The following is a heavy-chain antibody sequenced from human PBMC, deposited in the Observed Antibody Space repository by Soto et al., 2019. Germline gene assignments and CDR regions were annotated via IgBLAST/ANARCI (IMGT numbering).Heavy chain of an antibody. CDR2: IYYSGST. CDR1: GGSISRSTYY. V-gene: IGHV4-39*01. D-gene: IGHD2-2*02. CDR3: ARQVPAAIRLGWFDP. J-gene: IGHJ5*02. Sequence: ETLSLTCTVSGGSISRSTYYGGWIREPPGKGLEWIGSIYYSGSTYYRPSLKSRVTISVDTSKSQFSLKLSSVTAADTAVYYCARQVPAAIRLGWFDPWGQGTLVTVSS.